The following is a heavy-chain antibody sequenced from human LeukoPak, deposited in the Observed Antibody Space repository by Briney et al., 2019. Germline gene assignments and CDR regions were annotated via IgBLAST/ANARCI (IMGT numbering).Heavy chain of an antibody. CDR1: GFTFSNYA. J-gene: IGHJ4*02. CDR3: ARDPYPLTAAMDYFEY. Sequence: PGMSLRLSCEASGFTFSNYAMHWVRQAPGKGLEWVVVTSYDGTSKYYADSVKGRFTISRDNSKNTLYLQMNSLRAEDTAVYYCARDPYPLTAAMDYFEYWGQGTLVTVSS. CDR2: TSYDGTSK. D-gene: IGHD2-2*01. V-gene: IGHV3-30-3*01.